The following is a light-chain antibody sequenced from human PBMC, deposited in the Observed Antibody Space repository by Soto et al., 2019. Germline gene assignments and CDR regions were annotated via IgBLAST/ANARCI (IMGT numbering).Light chain of an antibody. Sequence: DIQMTQSPSTLPASVGDRVTITCRASQSISGWLAWYQQKPGKAPKLLIYDVSSLESGVPSGFSGSGSGTEFTLAISSLQPDDFATYYCQQYNSYPWTFGQGTKVDIK. CDR3: QQYNSYPWT. V-gene: IGKV1-5*01. J-gene: IGKJ1*01. CDR2: DVS. CDR1: QSISGW.